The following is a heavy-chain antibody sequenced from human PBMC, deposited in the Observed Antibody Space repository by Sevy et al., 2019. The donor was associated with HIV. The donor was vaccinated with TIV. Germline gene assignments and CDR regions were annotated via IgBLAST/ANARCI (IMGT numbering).Heavy chain of an antibody. CDR3: ARRNYDILTGSPMVDY. D-gene: IGHD3-9*01. CDR2: ISYDGSNK. V-gene: IGHV3-30-3*01. CDR1: GFTFSSYA. Sequence: GGSLRLSCAASGFTFSSYAMHWVRHAPGKGLEWVAVISYDGSNKYYADSVKGRFTISRDNSKKTLYLQMNSLRAEDTAVYYCARRNYDILTGSPMVDYWGQGTLVTVSS. J-gene: IGHJ4*02.